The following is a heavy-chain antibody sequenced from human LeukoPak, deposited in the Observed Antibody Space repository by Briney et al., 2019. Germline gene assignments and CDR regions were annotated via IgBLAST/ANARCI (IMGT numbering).Heavy chain of an antibody. J-gene: IGHJ4*02. CDR1: GFTISSYY. CDR3: ANLLIAATGATIEY. D-gene: IGHD6-13*01. Sequence: GGFLRLSCAASGFTISSYYMAWVRQAPGKGLEWVSVIYHSGNTDYADSVKGRFTISRDNSKNTVYLQMSSLRAEDTAVYYCANLLIAATGATIEYWGQGTLVTVSS. CDR2: IYHSGNT. V-gene: IGHV3-53*01.